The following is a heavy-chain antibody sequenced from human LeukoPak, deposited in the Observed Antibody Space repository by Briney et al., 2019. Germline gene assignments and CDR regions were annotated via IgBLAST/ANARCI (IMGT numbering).Heavy chain of an antibody. V-gene: IGHV1-46*01. J-gene: IGHJ4*02. Sequence: ASMKVSCKASGYTFIDYFIHWVRQAPGQGLEWMGIINTSNGDTFYTQKFQGRVNMTRDTSTSTVYMELSSLRSEDTAVFYCATVGYSQFFDYWGQGTLVTVSS. CDR1: GYTFIDYF. CDR3: ATVGYSQFFDY. CDR2: INTSNGDT. D-gene: IGHD5-18*01.